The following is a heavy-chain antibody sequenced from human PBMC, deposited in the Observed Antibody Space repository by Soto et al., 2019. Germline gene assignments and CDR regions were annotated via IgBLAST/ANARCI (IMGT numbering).Heavy chain of an antibody. D-gene: IGHD3-10*01. CDR1: GFTFSSYG. V-gene: IGHV3-33*01. J-gene: IGHJ3*02. CDR2: IWYDGSNK. Sequence: PGGSLRLSCAASGFTFSSYGMHWVRQAPGKGLEWVAVIWYDGSNKYYADSVKGRFTISRDNSKNTLYLQMNSLRAEDTAVYYCASSGGLTGDHDAFDIWGQGTMVTVSS. CDR3: ASSGGLTGDHDAFDI.